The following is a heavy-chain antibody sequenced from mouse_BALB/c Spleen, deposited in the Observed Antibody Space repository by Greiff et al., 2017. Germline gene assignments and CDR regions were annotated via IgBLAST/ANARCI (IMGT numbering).Heavy chain of an antibody. V-gene: IGHV1S135*01. J-gene: IGHJ1*01. CDR2: IDPFNGGT. CDR3: ARDYGSSSPLYFDV. CDR1: GYSFTSYY. Sequence: VQLKQSGPELMKPGASVKISCKASGYSFTSYYMHWVKQSHGKSLEWIGYIDPFNGGTSYNQKFKGKATLTVDKSSSTAYMHLSSLTSEDSAVYYCARDYGSSSPLYFDVWGAGTTVTVSS. D-gene: IGHD1-1*01.